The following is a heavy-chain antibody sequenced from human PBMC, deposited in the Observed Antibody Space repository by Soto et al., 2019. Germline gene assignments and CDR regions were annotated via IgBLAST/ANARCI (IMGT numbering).Heavy chain of an antibody. CDR1: GFTFSTSA. D-gene: IGHD2-2*01. J-gene: IGHJ6*02. V-gene: IGHV3-23*01. CDR2: ISGSGGTT. Sequence: GGSLRLSCTASGFTFSTSAMNWVRQAPGKGLEWVSGISGSGGTTYYADSVKGLFTFSRDNSKNTVFLQMNSLRAEDTAIYYCARVLGYCSSTGCPDFYAMDVWGQGTTVTVSS. CDR3: ARVLGYCSSTGCPDFYAMDV.